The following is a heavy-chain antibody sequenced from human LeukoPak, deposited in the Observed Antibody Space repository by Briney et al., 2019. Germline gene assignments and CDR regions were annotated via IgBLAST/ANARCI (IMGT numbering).Heavy chain of an antibody. V-gene: IGHV1-3*01. Sequence: GASVKVSCKASGYTFTSYAMHWVRQAPGQRLEWMGWINAGNGNTKYSQKFQGRVTITRDTSASTAYMELSSLRSEDTAVYYCAREAHISIAAAFRLFDPWGQGTLDTVSS. J-gene: IGHJ5*02. D-gene: IGHD6-13*01. CDR2: INAGNGNT. CDR1: GYTFTSYA. CDR3: AREAHISIAAAFRLFDP.